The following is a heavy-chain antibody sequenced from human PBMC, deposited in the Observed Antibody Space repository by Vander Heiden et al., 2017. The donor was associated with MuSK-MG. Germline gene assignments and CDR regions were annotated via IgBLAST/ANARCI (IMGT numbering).Heavy chain of an antibody. CDR3: ARDRRGVWFGELLNY. CDR1: GFTFSSYW. D-gene: IGHD3-10*01. V-gene: IGHV3-7*03. J-gene: IGHJ4*02. Sequence: EVQLVESGVGLVQPGGSLRLSCAASGFTFSSYWMSWVRQAPGKGLEWVANIKQDGSEKYYVDSVKGRFTISRDNAKNSLYLQMNSLRAEDTAVYYCARDRRGVWFGELLNYWGQGTLVTVSS. CDR2: IKQDGSEK.